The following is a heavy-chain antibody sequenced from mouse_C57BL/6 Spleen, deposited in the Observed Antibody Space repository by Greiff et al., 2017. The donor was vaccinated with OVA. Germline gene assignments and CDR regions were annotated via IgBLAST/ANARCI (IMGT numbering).Heavy chain of an antibody. J-gene: IGHJ2*01. CDR1: GYTFTSYW. D-gene: IGHD2-2*01. CDR2: IDPSDSET. Sequence: QVQLKQPGAELVRPGSSVKLSCKASGYTFTSYWMHWVKQRPIQGLEWIGNIDPSDSETHYNQKFKDKATLTVDKSSSTAYMQLSSLTSEDSAVYYCARWNGYNFDYWGQGTTLTVSS. CDR3: ARWNGYNFDY. V-gene: IGHV1-52*01.